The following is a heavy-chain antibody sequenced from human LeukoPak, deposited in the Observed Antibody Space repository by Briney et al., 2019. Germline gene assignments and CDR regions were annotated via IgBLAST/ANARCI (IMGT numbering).Heavy chain of an antibody. J-gene: IGHJ6*03. D-gene: IGHD3-9*01. V-gene: IGHV4-59*11. CDR3: ARVGESYYDILTGYSYYYYYMDV. Sequence: SETLSLTCSVSGGSISGHYWSWIRQPPGKGLEWIGYIYYSGSTNYNPSLKSRVTISVDTSKNQFSLKLSSVTAADTAVYYCARVGESYYDILTGYSYYYYYMDVWGKGTTVTVSS. CDR1: GGSISGHY. CDR2: IYYSGST.